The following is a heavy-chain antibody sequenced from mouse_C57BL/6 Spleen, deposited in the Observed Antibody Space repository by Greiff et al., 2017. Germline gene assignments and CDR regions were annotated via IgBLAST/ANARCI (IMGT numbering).Heavy chain of an antibody. CDR2: IYPRSGNT. CDR3: ARRYYGSSPYYAMDY. Sequence: VQLQQSGAELARPGASVKLSCKASGYTFTSYGISWVKQRTGQGLEWIGEIYPRSGNTYYNEKFKGKATLTADKSSSTAYMELRSLTSEDSAVXVCARRYYGSSPYYAMDYWGQGTSVTVSS. D-gene: IGHD1-1*01. V-gene: IGHV1-81*01. CDR1: GYTFTSYG. J-gene: IGHJ4*01.